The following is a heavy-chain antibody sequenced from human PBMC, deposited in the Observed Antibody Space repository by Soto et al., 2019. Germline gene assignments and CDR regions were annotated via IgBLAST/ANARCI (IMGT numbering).Heavy chain of an antibody. CDR1: GGSFSGYY. J-gene: IGHJ4*02. V-gene: IGHV4-34*01. Sequence: QVQLQQWGAGLLKPSETLSLTCAVYGGSFSGYYWSWIRQSPGKGLERIGEINHSGSTNYNPSLKSRVTIAVDTSNKQFFLTLSSVTVADTAAYYCARACSSTRCYNGAADYWGQGTLVIVSS. CDR3: ARACSSTRCYNGAADY. CDR2: INHSGST. D-gene: IGHD2-2*02.